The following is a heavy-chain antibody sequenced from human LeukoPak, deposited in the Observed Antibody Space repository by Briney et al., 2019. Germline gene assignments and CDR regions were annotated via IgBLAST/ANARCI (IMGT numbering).Heavy chain of an antibody. CDR2: ISSSSRYV. J-gene: IGHJ4*02. CDR1: GFTFGDYS. V-gene: IGHV3-21*01. CDR3: ARLGVGGSYSGIYYFNY. D-gene: IGHD1-26*01. Sequence: GGSLRLSCAASGFTFGDYSMNWVRQAPGKGLEWVSSISSSSRYVSYADSVKGRFTISRDNAKNSLYLQMNSLRAEDTAVYYCARLGVGGSYSGIYYFNYWGQGTLVTVSS.